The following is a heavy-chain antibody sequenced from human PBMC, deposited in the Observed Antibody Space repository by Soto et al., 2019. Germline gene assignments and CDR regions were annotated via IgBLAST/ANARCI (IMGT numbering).Heavy chain of an antibody. V-gene: IGHV3-30-3*01. CDR3: AGTSTSGYYLSYFDY. CDR1: GFTFSNYA. D-gene: IGHD3-22*01. CDR2: ISYDGSNK. Sequence: QVQLVESGGGVVQPGRSLRLSCAASGFTFSNYAMHWVRQAPGKGLEWVAVISYDGSNKYYADSVKGRFTISRDNSKNTLHLEMNSLRAEDTAVYYCAGTSTSGYYLSYFDYWGQGTLVTVSS. J-gene: IGHJ4*02.